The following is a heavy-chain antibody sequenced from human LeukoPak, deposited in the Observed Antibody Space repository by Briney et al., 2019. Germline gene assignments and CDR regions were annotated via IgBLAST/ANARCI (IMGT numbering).Heavy chain of an antibody. Sequence: SETLSLTCTVSSGSISNSDYYWAWLRQPPGKGLEWIGTIYYSGTTYYNPSLKSRVTISVDTSKNQFSLKLSSVTAADTAVYYCARIGGSIGWYYFDYWGLGTRVTVSS. CDR3: ARIGGSIGWYYFDY. D-gene: IGHD6-19*01. CDR1: SGSISNSDYY. J-gene: IGHJ4*02. V-gene: IGHV4-39*01. CDR2: IYYSGTT.